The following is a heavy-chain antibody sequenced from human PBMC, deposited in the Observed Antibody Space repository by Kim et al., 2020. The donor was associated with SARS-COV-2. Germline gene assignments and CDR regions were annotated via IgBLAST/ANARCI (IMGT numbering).Heavy chain of an antibody. J-gene: IGHJ3*02. CDR3: ARGGYDFWSGSVRAFDI. V-gene: IGHV4-34*01. Sequence: SETLSLTCAVYGGSFSGYYWSWIRQPPGKGLEWIGEINHSGSTNYNPSLKSRVTISVDTSKNQFSLKLSSVTAADTAVYYCARGGYDFWSGSVRAFDIWGQGEMVTVSS. CDR1: GGSFSGYY. D-gene: IGHD3-3*01. CDR2: INHSGST.